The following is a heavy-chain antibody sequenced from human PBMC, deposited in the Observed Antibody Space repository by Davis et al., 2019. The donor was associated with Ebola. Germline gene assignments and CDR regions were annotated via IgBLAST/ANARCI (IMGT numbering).Heavy chain of an antibody. CDR2: INPHNGNT. CDR3: ARAQFPTTSDH. CDR1: GYTFTSYG. V-gene: IGHV1-18*01. D-gene: IGHD1-1*01. Sequence: ASVKASCKASGYTFTSYGISWVRQAPGQGLEWMGWINPHNGNTNYAQNVQGRVIMTSDTATTTAYMEVGSLRSDDTAVYYCARAQFPTTSDHWGQGTLVTVSS. J-gene: IGHJ4*02.